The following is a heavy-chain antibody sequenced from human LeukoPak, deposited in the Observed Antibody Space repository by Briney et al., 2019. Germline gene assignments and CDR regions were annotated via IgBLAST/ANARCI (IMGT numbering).Heavy chain of an antibody. CDR1: GFTFSSYT. CDR3: ARNPGIAAAADY. D-gene: IGHD6-13*01. CDR2: ISTGSSYI. J-gene: IGHJ4*02. Sequence: GGSLRLSCAASGFTFSSYTMNWVRQAPGKGLEWVSSISTGSSYIYYANSVKGRFTISRDNAKNSLYLQMNSLRAEDTAVYYCARNPGIAAAADYWGQGTLVTVSS. V-gene: IGHV3-21*01.